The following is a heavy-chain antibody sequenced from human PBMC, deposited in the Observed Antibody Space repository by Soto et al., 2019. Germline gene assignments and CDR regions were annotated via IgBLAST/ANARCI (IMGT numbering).Heavy chain of an antibody. CDR2: INHSGST. CDR1: GDSISRSSHY. Sequence: SETLSLTCSVSGDSISRSSHYWSWIRKPPGKGLEWIGEINHSGSTNYNPSLKSRVTISVDTSKNQFSLKLSSVTAADTAVYYCARGYYYDSSGSHWRVDYWGQGTLVTVSS. D-gene: IGHD3-22*01. CDR3: ARGYYYDSSGSHWRVDY. V-gene: IGHV4-39*07. J-gene: IGHJ4*02.